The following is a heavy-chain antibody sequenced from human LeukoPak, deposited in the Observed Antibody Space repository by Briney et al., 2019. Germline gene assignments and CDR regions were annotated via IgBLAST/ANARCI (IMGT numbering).Heavy chain of an antibody. CDR2: IIPIFGTA. CDR3: ARDEVVPAARGGPYYMDV. CDR1: GGTFSSYA. Sequence: SVKVSCKASGGTFSSYAISWVRQAPGQGLEWMGGIIPIFGTANYAQKFQGRVTITADESTSTAYMELSSLRSEDTAVYYCARDEVVPAARGGPYYMDVWGKGTTVTVSS. J-gene: IGHJ6*03. V-gene: IGHV1-69*13. D-gene: IGHD2-2*01.